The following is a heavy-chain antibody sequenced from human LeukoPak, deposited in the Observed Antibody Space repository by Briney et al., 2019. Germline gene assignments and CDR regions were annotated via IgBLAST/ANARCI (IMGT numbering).Heavy chain of an antibody. CDR3: AKDFLGYYGSGSHFDY. J-gene: IGHJ4*02. Sequence: GGSLRLSCAASGFTFSSYAMSWVRQAPGKGLEWVSAISGSGGSTYYADSVKGRFTISKEHSKNTLYLQMNSLRAEDTAVYYCAKDFLGYYGSGSHFDYWGQGTLVTVSS. CDR2: ISGSGGST. V-gene: IGHV3-23*01. D-gene: IGHD3-10*01. CDR1: GFTFSSYA.